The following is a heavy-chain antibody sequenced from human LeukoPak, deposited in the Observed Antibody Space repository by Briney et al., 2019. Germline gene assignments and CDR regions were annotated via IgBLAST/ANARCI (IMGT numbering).Heavy chain of an antibody. CDR3: ARGGGALAYCGGDCSNPLYYFDY. CDR2: INHSGST. Sequence: KPSETLSLTCAVYGGSFSGYYWSWIRQPPGKELEWIGEINHSGSTNYNPSLKSRVTISVDTSKNQFSLKLSSVTAADTAVYYCARGGGALAYCGGDCSNPLYYFDYWGQGTLVTVSS. J-gene: IGHJ4*02. V-gene: IGHV4-34*01. D-gene: IGHD2-21*02. CDR1: GGSFSGYY.